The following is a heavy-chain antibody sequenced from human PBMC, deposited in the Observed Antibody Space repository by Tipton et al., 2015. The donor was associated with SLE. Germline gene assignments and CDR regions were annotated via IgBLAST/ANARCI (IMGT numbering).Heavy chain of an antibody. Sequence: SLRLSCAASGFTVSRNYMSWVRQAPGKGLEWVSIFYSGGSTYYADSVKGRFTISRDNSKNTLYLQMNSLRAEDTAVYHCTRADYIWGRRGAFDIWGQGTMVTVSS. J-gene: IGHJ3*02. CDR1: GFTVSRNY. D-gene: IGHD3-16*01. CDR3: TRADYIWGRRGAFDI. CDR2: FYSGGST. V-gene: IGHV3-66*02.